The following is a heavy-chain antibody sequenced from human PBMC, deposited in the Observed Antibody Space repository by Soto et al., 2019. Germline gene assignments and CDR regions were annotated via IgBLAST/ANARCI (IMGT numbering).Heavy chain of an antibody. CDR2: IYYSGST. CDR1: GGSISSSSYY. D-gene: IGHD2-21*02. CDR3: ARVRPRHIVVVTATSHWYFDL. V-gene: IGHV4-39*01. J-gene: IGHJ2*01. Sequence: QLQLQESGPGLVKPSETLSLTCTVSGGSISSSSYYWGWIRQPPGKGLEWIGSIYYSGSTYYNPSLKSRVTISVDTSKNQFPLKLSSVTAADTAVYYCARVRPRHIVVVTATSHWYFDLWGRGTLVTVSS.